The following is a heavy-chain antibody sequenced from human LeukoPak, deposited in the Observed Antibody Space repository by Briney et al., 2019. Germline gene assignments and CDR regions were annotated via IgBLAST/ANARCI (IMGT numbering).Heavy chain of an antibody. CDR1: GFTFDDYG. V-gene: IGHV3-23*01. CDR2: ISGTGGST. D-gene: IGHD1-26*01. Sequence: GGSLRLSCAASGFTFDDYGMSWVRQAPGKGLEWVSLISGTGGSTYYADSVKGRFTISRDNSKNTLYLQMNSLRAEDTAVYYCAKDYEPLVGVHRWGDWFDPWGQGTLVTVSS. J-gene: IGHJ5*02. CDR3: AKDYEPLVGVHRWGDWFDP.